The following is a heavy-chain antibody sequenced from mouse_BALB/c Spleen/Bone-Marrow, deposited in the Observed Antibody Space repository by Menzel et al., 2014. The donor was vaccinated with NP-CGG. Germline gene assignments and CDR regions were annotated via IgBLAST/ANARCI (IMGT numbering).Heavy chain of an antibody. Sequence: EVKVVDSGGGLVQPGGSLRLSCATSGFTFXDYYMSWVRQPPGKALEWLGFIRNKANGYTTEYSASVKGRFTISRDNSQSILYLQVNTLRAEDSATYYCARDGYDDYWGQGTTLTVSS. CDR1: GFTFXDYY. V-gene: IGHV7-3*02. CDR2: IRNKANGYTT. J-gene: IGHJ2*01. CDR3: ARDGYDDY. D-gene: IGHD2-2*01.